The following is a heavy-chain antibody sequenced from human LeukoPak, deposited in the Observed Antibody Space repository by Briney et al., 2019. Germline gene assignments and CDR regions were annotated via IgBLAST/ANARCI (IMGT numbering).Heavy chain of an antibody. J-gene: IGHJ5*02. V-gene: IGHV3-23*01. D-gene: IGHD6-6*01. CDR1: GFTFSSYG. Sequence: GSLRLSCAASGFTFSSYGMSWVRQAPGEGLEWVSSISGGGGSTYYADSVKGRFTISRDNAKNSLYLQMNSVRAGDTGVYYCARDPSAGTESWGQGTLVTASS. CDR3: ARDPSAGTES. CDR2: ISGGGGST.